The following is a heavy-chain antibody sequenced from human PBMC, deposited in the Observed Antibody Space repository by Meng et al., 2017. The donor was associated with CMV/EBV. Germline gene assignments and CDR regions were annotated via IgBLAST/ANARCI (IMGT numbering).Heavy chain of an antibody. CDR1: GGSISSYY. D-gene: IGHD3-10*02. CDR3: ARDSRFGLDP. V-gene: IGHV4-59*01. J-gene: IGHJ5*02. Sequence: QVQLQEPVPGPVQPSETLSLTRTVAGGSISSYYWSWIRTPPGKGLEWIWYIYYSGSTNYNPSLKSRVTISVDTSKNQFSLKLSSVTAADTAVYYCARDSRFGLDPWGQGTLVTVSS. CDR2: IYYSGST.